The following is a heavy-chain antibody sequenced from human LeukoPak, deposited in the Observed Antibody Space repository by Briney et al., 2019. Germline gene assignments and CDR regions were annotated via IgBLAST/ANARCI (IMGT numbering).Heavy chain of an antibody. J-gene: IGHJ4*02. Sequence: PSETLSLTCAVYGGSFSGYYWSWIRQPPGKGLEWIGEINHSGSTNYNPSLKSRVTISVDTSKNQFSLKLSSVTAADTAVYYCARYGGPGSGRKFDYWGQGTLVTVSS. CDR2: INHSGST. D-gene: IGHD2-15*01. CDR1: GGSFSGYY. V-gene: IGHV4-34*01. CDR3: ARYGGPGSGRKFDY.